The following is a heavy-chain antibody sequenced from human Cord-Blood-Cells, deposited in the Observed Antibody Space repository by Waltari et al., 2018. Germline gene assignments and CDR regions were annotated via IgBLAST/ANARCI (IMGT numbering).Heavy chain of an antibody. D-gene: IGHD1-1*01. CDR3: ARAPRTDPGWFDP. J-gene: IGHJ5*02. Sequence: QVQLQQWGAGLLKPSETLSLTCAVYGGSFSGYYWSWIRQPPGKGLEWIGEINHSGSTSDNPSLQRRVTISVDTSKNQFSLKLSSVAAADTAVYYCARAPRTDPGWFDPWGQGTLVTVSS. CDR1: GGSFSGYY. CDR2: INHSGST. V-gene: IGHV4-34*01.